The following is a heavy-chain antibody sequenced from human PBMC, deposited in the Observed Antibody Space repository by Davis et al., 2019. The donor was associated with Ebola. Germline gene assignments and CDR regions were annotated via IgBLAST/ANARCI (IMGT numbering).Heavy chain of an antibody. J-gene: IGHJ4*02. V-gene: IGHV3-74*01. CDR2: INSDGSST. CDR1: GFTFSSYW. CDR3: ASPYDSSGYYYHY. Sequence: GESLKISCAASGFTFSSYWMHWVRQAPGKGLVWVSRINSDGSSTSYADSVKGRFTISRDNAKNSLYLQVNSLRAEDTAVYYCASPYDSSGYYYHYWGQGTLVTVSS. D-gene: IGHD3-22*01.